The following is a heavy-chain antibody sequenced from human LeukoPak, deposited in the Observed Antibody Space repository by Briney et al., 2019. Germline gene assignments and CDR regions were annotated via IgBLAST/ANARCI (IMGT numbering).Heavy chain of an antibody. V-gene: IGHV3-33*01. Sequence: PGGSLRLSCAASGFTFSSYGMHWVRQAPGKGLEWVADIWYDGSNKYYADSVKGRFTISRDNSKNTLYLQMNSLRAEDTAVYYCTRDRGELPMYYFDYWGQGTLVTVSS. CDR2: IWYDGSNK. D-gene: IGHD3-16*01. J-gene: IGHJ4*02. CDR1: GFTFSSYG. CDR3: TRDRGELPMYYFDY.